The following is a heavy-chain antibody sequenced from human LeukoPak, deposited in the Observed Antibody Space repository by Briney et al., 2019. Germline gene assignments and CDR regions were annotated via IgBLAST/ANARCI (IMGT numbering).Heavy chain of an antibody. CDR1: GGSFSNYA. J-gene: IGHJ6*03. Sequence: GASVTLSCKASGGSFSNYAITWVRQAPGQGLEWMGRIIPIFGATTYAQKFQGRVTITADMGSSTAYLELTGLTSEDTALYFCAKQGAVRQDYYMDVWGNGITVSVSS. CDR3: AKQGAVRQDYYMDV. V-gene: IGHV1-69*06. D-gene: IGHD3-16*01. CDR2: IIPIFGAT.